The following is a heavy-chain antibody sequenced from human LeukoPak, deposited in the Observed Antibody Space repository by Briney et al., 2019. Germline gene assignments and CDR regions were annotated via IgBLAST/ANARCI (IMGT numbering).Heavy chain of an antibody. V-gene: IGHV1-24*01. J-gene: IGHJ4*02. CDR3: ATATRYSYGSSDFDY. Sequence: GASVKVSCKVSGYTLTELSMHWVRQAPGRGLEWMGGFDPEDGETIYAQKFQGRVTMTEDTSTDTAYMELSSLRSEDTAVYYCATATRYSYGSSDFDYWGQGTLVTVSS. CDR2: FDPEDGET. D-gene: IGHD5-18*01. CDR1: GYTLTELS.